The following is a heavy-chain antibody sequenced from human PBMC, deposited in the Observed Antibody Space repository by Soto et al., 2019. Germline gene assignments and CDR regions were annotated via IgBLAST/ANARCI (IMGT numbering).Heavy chain of an antibody. Sequence: VGSLRLSCAASGFTFSSFGMHWVRQTPGKGLEWVAVVSYDGSNKYYADSVKGRFTISRDNSKKTLYLQMNSLRAEDTAVYYCAKDRIAVAGTEPNYWGQGT. CDR3: AKDRIAVAGTEPNY. CDR2: VSYDGSNK. V-gene: IGHV3-30*18. CDR1: GFTFSSFG. D-gene: IGHD6-19*01. J-gene: IGHJ4*02.